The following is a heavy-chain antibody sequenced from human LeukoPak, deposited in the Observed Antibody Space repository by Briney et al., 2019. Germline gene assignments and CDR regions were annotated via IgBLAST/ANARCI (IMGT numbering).Heavy chain of an antibody. V-gene: IGHV3-74*01. CDR3: ARVADTVVTPVPYYMDV. Sequence: GGSLRLSCAASGFTFSSYWMHWVRQAPGKGLVWVSRINSDGSSTSYADSVKGRFTISRDNAKNTLYLQMNSLRAEDTAVYYCARVADTVVTPVPYYMDVWGKGTTVTISS. CDR2: INSDGSST. J-gene: IGHJ6*03. CDR1: GFTFSSYW. D-gene: IGHD4-23*01.